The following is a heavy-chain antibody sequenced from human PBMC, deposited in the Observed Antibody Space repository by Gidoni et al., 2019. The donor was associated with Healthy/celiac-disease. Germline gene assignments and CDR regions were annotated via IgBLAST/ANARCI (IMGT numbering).Heavy chain of an antibody. D-gene: IGHD3-10*01. CDR1: GFTFSSYA. CDR2: IIGSGGRT. J-gene: IGHJ4*02. CDR3: AKGGGVFQGPIGY. V-gene: IGHV3-23*01. Sequence: EVQLLESGGGLVQPWGSLRLSCAASGFTFSSYAMSWVRQAPGKGLEWVSGIIGSGGRTYYADSVKGRFTISRDNSKNTLYLQMNSLRDEDTAVYYCAKGGGVFQGPIGYWGQGIMVTVSS.